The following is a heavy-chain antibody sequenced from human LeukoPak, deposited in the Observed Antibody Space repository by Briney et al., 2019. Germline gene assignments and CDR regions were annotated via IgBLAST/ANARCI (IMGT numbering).Heavy chain of an antibody. J-gene: IGHJ4*02. Sequence: PGGSLRLSCAGSRLPFSIAWMTWVRQAPGKGLEWVGRIKSRADGGTTDYAAPVKGRFDISRDDSKSTVYLQMNSLRTEDTAVYYCTTPVHYSDSRFGFWGQGTLVTVSS. CDR2: IKSRADGGTT. CDR3: TTPVHYSDSRFGF. D-gene: IGHD3-22*01. V-gene: IGHV3-15*01. CDR1: RLPFSIAW.